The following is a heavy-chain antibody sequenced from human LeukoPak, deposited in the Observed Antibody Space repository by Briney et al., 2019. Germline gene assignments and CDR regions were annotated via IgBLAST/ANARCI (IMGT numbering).Heavy chain of an antibody. CDR2: INHSGST. J-gene: IGHJ3*02. D-gene: IGHD6-13*01. CDR3: ASQPRDSSSWYGRDDAFDI. CDR1: GGSFSGYY. Sequence: SETLSLTCAVYGGSFSGYYWSWIRQPPGKGLEWIGVINHSGSTNYNPSLKSRVTISVDTSKNQFSLKLSSVTAADTAVYYCASQPRDSSSWYGRDDAFDIWGQGAMVTVSS. V-gene: IGHV4-34*01.